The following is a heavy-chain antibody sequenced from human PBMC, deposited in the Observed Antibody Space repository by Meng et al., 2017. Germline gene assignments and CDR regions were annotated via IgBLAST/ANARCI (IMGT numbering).Heavy chain of an antibody. CDR3: ARVGSSGNRFDP. D-gene: IGHD6-19*01. CDR1: GFTFSTSA. CDR2: ISYDGSNK. J-gene: IGHJ5*02. Sequence: QVGLGGSGGGVVQPGRSLRLSCAASGFTFSTSAMPWARQAPGKGLEWVAVISYDGSNKYYADSVKGRFTISRDNSTNTLYLQMNSLRAEDTAVYYCARVGSSGNRFDPWGQGTLVTVLL. V-gene: IGHV3-30*04.